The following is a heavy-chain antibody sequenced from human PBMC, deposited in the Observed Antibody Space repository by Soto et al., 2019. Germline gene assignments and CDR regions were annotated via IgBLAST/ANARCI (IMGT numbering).Heavy chain of an antibody. CDR1: GGSIRGSSYY. CDR3: ARSLAATTPYFDN. J-gene: IGHJ4*02. CDR2: IYYTGDT. D-gene: IGHD2-15*01. V-gene: IGHV4-39*01. Sequence: SETLSLTCTVSGGSIRGSSYYWGWTRQPPGKGLEWIGCIYYTGDTYYNPSLKSRVAISVDTSRNKFSLKLSSVTAADTAVYYCARSLAATTPYFDNWGQGTMVTVSS.